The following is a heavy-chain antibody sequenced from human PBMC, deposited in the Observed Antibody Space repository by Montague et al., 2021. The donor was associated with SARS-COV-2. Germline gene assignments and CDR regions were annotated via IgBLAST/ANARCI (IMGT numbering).Heavy chain of an antibody. Sequence: SETLSPTCAVSRGSFSNYYWTWIRQSPGKGLGWIGEINQGGAPNYTPSLKSRVTISLATSKKQISLKLNSVTVADTAVFFCARGRPVQGSFRHFDSISSGALDIWAQGSLVIVSS. CDR1: RGSFSNYY. CDR3: ARGRPVQGSFRHFDSISSGALDI. CDR2: INQGGAP. D-gene: IGHD3-9*01. J-gene: IGHJ3*02. V-gene: IGHV4-34*01.